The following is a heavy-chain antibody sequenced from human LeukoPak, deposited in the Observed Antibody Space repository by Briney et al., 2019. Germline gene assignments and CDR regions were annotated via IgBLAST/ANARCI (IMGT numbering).Heavy chain of an antibody. CDR1: GFTFSSHS. CDR2: ISSNGRGT. CDR3: ARGSGSYYDAFDI. V-gene: IGHV3-64*01. J-gene: IGHJ3*02. Sequence: GGSLRLSCVASGFTFSSHSMNWIRQAPGQGLEYVSGISSNGRGTYSANSVKGRFTISRDNSKNTLYLQMGSLRPEDMAVYYCARGSGSYYDAFDIWGQGTMVTVSS. D-gene: IGHD3-10*01.